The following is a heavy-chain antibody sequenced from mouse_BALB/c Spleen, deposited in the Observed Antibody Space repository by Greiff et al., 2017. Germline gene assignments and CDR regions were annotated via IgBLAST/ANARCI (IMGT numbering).Heavy chain of an antibody. CDR1: GFSLSTSGMG. Sequence: QVTLKVSGPGILQPSQTLSLTCSFSGFSLSTSGMGVSWIRQPSGKGLEWLAHIYWDDDKRYNPSLKSRLTISKDTSRNQVFLKITSVDTADTATYYCARSPYYRYEDAMDYWGQGTSVTVSS. V-gene: IGHV8-12*01. CDR2: IYWDDDK. D-gene: IGHD2-14*01. J-gene: IGHJ4*01. CDR3: ARSPYYRYEDAMDY.